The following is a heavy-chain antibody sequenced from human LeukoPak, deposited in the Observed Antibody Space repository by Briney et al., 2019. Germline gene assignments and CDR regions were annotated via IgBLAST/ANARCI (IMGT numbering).Heavy chain of an antibody. D-gene: IGHD6-19*01. J-gene: IGHJ4*02. V-gene: IGHV3-74*01. CDR1: GFTFSKYW. CDR2: INTDGTVT. Sequence: GGSLTLSCAASGFTFSKYWMLWVRQAPGKGLECVSRINTDGTVTTYADSVKGRFTVSRDNADNTMFLQMNSVRDEDTAVYYCATKQWLAPPPDSWGQGTPVTVSS. CDR3: ATKQWLAPPPDS.